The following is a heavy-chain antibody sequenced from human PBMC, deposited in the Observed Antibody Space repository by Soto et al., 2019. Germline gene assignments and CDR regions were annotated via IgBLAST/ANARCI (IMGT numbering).Heavy chain of an antibody. V-gene: IGHV1-3*01. Sequence: ASVKVSCKASGYSFSGYAIPWVRQAPGQRLEWMGWINGGNGNTKYSQKLQGRVTITRDMAASTTYMELSSLRSEDTAVYYCAKESGSYPEYYFDYWGQGALVTVSS. J-gene: IGHJ4*02. CDR3: AKESGSYPEYYFDY. CDR1: GYSFSGYA. CDR2: INGGNGNT. D-gene: IGHD1-26*01.